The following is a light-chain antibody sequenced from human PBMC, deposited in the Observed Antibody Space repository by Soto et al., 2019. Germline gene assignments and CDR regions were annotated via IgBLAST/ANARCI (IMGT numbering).Light chain of an antibody. CDR2: GVS. Sequence: DIQMTQSPSSLSASVGDRVTITCQASQDISKYLNWYQQEPGKAPKSLIYGVSGLHSGVPSKFRGSGSGTDFTLTIYSVQPEDFATYYCQQYDSYPTFGQGTRLEIK. CDR1: QDISKY. J-gene: IGKJ5*01. CDR3: QQYDSYPT. V-gene: IGKV1-16*02.